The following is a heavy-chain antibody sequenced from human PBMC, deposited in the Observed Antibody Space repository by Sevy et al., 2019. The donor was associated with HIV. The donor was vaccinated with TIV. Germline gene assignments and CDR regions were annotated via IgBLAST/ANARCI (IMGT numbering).Heavy chain of an antibody. CDR3: AKDIGCGWGQGCYYSGMDV. D-gene: IGHD3-16*01. CDR2: ISWNSGNI. CDR1: GFKFNDFA. V-gene: IGHV3-9*01. Sequence: GGSLRLSCAASGFKFNDFAMHWVRQAPGKGLEWVSGISWNSGNIEYEDSVKGRFTISRDNAKNSKYLQMNSLRTEVTALYYCAKDIGCGWGQGCYYSGMDVWGQGTTVTVSS. J-gene: IGHJ6*02.